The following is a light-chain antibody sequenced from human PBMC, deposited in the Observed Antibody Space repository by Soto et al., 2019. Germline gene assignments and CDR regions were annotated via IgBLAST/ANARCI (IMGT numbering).Light chain of an antibody. CDR1: SNDFGSYNR. J-gene: IGLJ3*02. CDR2: EVT. Sequence: QSALTQPPSVSGSPGQSVTISCTGTSNDFGSYNRVSWFQQPPGTAPKLMIYEVTHRPSGVPDRFSGSKSGNTASLTISGLQAEDEADYYCSSFTGSSTWVFGGGTQLTVL. CDR3: SSFTGSSTWV. V-gene: IGLV2-18*02.